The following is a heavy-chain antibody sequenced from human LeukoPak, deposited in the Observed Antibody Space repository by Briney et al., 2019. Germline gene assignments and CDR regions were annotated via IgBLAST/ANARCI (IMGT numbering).Heavy chain of an antibody. D-gene: IGHD3-16*01. CDR1: GFTFSSYS. CDR3: ARDRGYDYVWGSYPSGGLLDY. J-gene: IGHJ4*02. Sequence: GGSLRLSCAASGFTFSSYSMNWVRQAPGKGLEWVSSISSSSSYIYYADSVKGRFTISRDNAKNSLYLQMNSLRAEDTAVYYCARDRGYDYVWGSYPSGGLLDYWGQGTLVTVSS. V-gene: IGHV3-21*01. CDR2: ISSSSSYI.